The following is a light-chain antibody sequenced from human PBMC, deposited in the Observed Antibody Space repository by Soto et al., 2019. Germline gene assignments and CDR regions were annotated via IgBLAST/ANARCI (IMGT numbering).Light chain of an antibody. CDR1: QSVSSY. J-gene: IGKJ4*01. CDR2: DAS. V-gene: IGKV3-11*01. Sequence: EIVLTQSPATLSLSPGERAALSCRASQSVSSYLAWYQQKPGQAPRLLIYDASKRAPGFPARFTGSGSGTDYTLTISSLEPADFAVYFCQQRSNWPSTFGGGTKVEI. CDR3: QQRSNWPST.